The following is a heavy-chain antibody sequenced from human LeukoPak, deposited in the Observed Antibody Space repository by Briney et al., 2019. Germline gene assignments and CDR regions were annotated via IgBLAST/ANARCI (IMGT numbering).Heavy chain of an antibody. CDR3: TGKLSGYHPFDY. V-gene: IGHV3-49*04. D-gene: IGHD3-3*01. J-gene: IGHJ4*02. Sequence: GGSLRLSCTASGFTFGDYAMSWVREAPGKGLEWVGFIRSKAHGGTTDYAASVKGRFTISRDDSKSIAYLQMNSLKTEDSAVYFCTGKLSGYHPFDYWGQGTLVTVSS. CDR2: IRSKAHGGTT. CDR1: GFTFGDYA.